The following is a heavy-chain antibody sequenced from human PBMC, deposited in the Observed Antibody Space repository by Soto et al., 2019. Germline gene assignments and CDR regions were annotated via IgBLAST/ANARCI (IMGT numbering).Heavy chain of an antibody. V-gene: IGHV1-69*13. Sequence: SVKVSCKASGGTFSSYAISWVRQAPGQGLEWMGGIIPIFGTANYAQKFQGRVTITADESTSTAYMELSSLRSEDTAVYYCARGQLLSMNRKAIGAINAFDIWGQGTMVTVSS. CDR3: ARGQLLSMNRKAIGAINAFDI. J-gene: IGHJ3*02. D-gene: IGHD2-2*01. CDR1: GGTFSSYA. CDR2: IIPIFGTA.